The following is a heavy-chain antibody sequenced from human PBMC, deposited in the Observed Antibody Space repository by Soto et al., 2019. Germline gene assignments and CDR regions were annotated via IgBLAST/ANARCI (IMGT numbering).Heavy chain of an antibody. Sequence: ASVKVSCKASGYTFTSYGISWVRQAPGQGLEWMGWISAYNGNTNYAQKLQGRVTMTTDTSTSTAYMELRSLRSDDTAVYYCARDPVHYDSSGRKTHNWFYPWGQGTLVTVSS. J-gene: IGHJ5*02. CDR1: GYTFTSYG. CDR3: ARDPVHYDSSGRKTHNWFYP. V-gene: IGHV1-18*01. CDR2: ISAYNGNT. D-gene: IGHD3-22*01.